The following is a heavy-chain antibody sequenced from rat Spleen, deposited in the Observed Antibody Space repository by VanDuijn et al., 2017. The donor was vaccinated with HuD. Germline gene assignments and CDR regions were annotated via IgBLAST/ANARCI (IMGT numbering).Heavy chain of an antibody. J-gene: IGHJ2*01. CDR3: TAVGSAMYYYSSSPFDY. CDR2: ISYDGSGT. V-gene: IGHV5-29*01. Sequence: EVQLVESDGGLVQPGRSLKLSCAASGFTFSDFYMAWVRQAPTKGLEWVATISYDGSGTYYRDSVKGRFSISRDDAKSTLYLQMDSLRSEDTALYYCTAVGSAMYYYSSSPFDYWGQGVMVTVSS. D-gene: IGHD1-2*01. CDR1: GFTFSDFY.